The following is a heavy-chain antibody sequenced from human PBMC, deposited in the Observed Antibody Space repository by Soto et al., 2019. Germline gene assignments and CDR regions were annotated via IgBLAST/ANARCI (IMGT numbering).Heavy chain of an antibody. J-gene: IGHJ6*02. CDR1: GYTFTGYY. CDR2: INPNSGGT. CDR3: ARTADRNYYDSSYGMDV. Sequence: GASVKVSCKASGYTFTGYYMHWVRQAPGQGLEWMGWINPNSGGTNYAQKFQGWVTMTRDTSISTAYMELSRLRSDDTAVYYCARTADRNYYDSSYGMDVWGQGTTVTVSS. V-gene: IGHV1-2*04. D-gene: IGHD3-22*01.